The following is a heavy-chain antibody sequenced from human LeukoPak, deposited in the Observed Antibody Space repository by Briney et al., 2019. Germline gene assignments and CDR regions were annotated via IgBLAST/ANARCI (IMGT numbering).Heavy chain of an antibody. CDR1: GGTFSSYA. D-gene: IGHD7-27*01. CDR3: ARDGRGDGY. J-gene: IGHJ4*02. Sequence: ASVKVSCKASGGTFSSYAISLVRQAPGQGLEWMGIINPSGGSTSYAQKFQGRVTMTRDTSTSTVYMELSSLRSEDTAVYYCARDGRGDGYWGQGTLVTVSS. V-gene: IGHV1-46*01. CDR2: INPSGGST.